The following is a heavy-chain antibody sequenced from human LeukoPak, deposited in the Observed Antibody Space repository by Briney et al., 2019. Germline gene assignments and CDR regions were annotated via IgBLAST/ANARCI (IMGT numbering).Heavy chain of an antibody. D-gene: IGHD5-18*01. CDR1: GFTFSSYW. CDR3: ARPGGDTAMAIDY. V-gene: IGHV3-7*03. J-gene: IGHJ4*02. CDR2: IKQDGREK. Sequence: GGSLRLSCAASGFTFSSYWMSWVRQAPGRGLEGVANIKQDGREKYYVDSVKGRFTISRDNAKNSLYLQMNSLRAEDTAVYYCARPGGDTAMAIDYWGQGTLVTVSS.